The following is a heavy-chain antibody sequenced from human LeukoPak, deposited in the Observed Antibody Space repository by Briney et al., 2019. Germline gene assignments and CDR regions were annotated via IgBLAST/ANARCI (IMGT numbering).Heavy chain of an antibody. J-gene: IGHJ3*02. V-gene: IGHV3-23*01. CDR3: AKDVVYAIFGRGAFDI. D-gene: IGHD2-8*02. CDR1: GGSFSGYY. CDR2: ISGSGGST. Sequence: ETLSLTCAVYGGSFSGYYWSWIRQPPGKGLEWVSAISGSGGSTYYADSVKGRFTISRDNSKNTLYLQMNSLRAEDTAVYYCAKDVVYAIFGRGAFDIWGQGTMVTVSS.